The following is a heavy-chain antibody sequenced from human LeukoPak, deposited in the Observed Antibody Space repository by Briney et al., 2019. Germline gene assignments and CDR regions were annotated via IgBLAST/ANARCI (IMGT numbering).Heavy chain of an antibody. CDR1: GYTFTGYY. CDR3: ARGPNYYGSGSSLYYYYYMDV. Sequence: ASVKVSCKASGYTFTGYYMHWVRQATGQGLEWMGWMNPNSGNTGYAQKFQGRVTMTRNTSISTAYMELSSLRSEDTAVYYCARGPNYYGSGSSLYYYYYMDVWGKGTTVTISS. D-gene: IGHD3-10*01. J-gene: IGHJ6*03. V-gene: IGHV1-8*02. CDR2: MNPNSGNT.